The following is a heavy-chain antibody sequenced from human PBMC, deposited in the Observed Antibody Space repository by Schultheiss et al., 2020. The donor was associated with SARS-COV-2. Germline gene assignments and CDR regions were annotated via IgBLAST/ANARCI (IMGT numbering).Heavy chain of an antibody. Sequence: SETLSLTCAVYGGSFSGYYWSWIRQPPGKGLEWIGSIYTSGSTNYNPSLKSRVTISVDTSKNQFSLKLSSVTAADTAVYYCARTPLAFWSAYPCDYWGQGTLVTVSS. D-gene: IGHD3-3*01. CDR3: ARTPLAFWSAYPCDY. CDR2: IYTSGST. V-gene: IGHV4-34*01. J-gene: IGHJ4*02. CDR1: GGSFSGYY.